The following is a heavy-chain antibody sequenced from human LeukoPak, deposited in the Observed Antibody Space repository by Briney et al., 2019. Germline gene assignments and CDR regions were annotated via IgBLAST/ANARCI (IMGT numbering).Heavy chain of an antibody. CDR1: GGSFSGYY. D-gene: IGHD6-13*01. CDR2: INHSGST. V-gene: IGHV4-34*01. Sequence: PSETLSLTCAVYGGSFSGYYWSWIRQPPGKGLEWIGEINHSGSTNYNPSLKSRVTISVDTSKNQFSLKLSSVTAADTAVYYCARVFEYSSSWYFDYWGQGTLVTVSS. J-gene: IGHJ4*02. CDR3: ARVFEYSSSWYFDY.